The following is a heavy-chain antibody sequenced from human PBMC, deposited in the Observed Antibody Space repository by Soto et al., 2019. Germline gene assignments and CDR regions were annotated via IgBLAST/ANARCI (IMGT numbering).Heavy chain of an antibody. Sequence: RRSLAAPVFSFISFAIGWVRPAPGEGVEWVSAISGSGGSTYYADSVKGRFTISRDNSKNTLYLQMNSLRAEDTAVYYCARVYYDSSGYPSPGYFDYWGQGTLVTVSS. V-gene: IGHV3-23*01. CDR2: ISGSGGST. CDR1: VFSFISFA. D-gene: IGHD3-22*01. J-gene: IGHJ4*02. CDR3: ARVYYDSSGYPSPGYFDY.